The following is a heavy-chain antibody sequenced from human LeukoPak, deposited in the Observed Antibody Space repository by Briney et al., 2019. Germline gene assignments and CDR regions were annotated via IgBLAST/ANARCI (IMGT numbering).Heavy chain of an antibody. Sequence: SETLSLTCTVSGGSFSIYYWSWIRQPAGKGLEWIGRIYTSGSTNYNPSLKSRVAMSVDTSKNQFSLNLDSVTAADTAVYYCARGPTTVTRAFDYWGQGTLVTVSS. CDR2: IYTSGST. CDR1: GGSFSIYY. J-gene: IGHJ4*02. V-gene: IGHV4-4*07. CDR3: ARGPTTVTRAFDY. D-gene: IGHD4-17*01.